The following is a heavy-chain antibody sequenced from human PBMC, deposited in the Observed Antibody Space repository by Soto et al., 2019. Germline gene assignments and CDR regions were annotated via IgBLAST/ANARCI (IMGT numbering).Heavy chain of an antibody. CDR3: AKARDQQWVRLPFDY. CDR1: GFFFSSYT. CDR2: FSATSENT. J-gene: IGHJ4*02. Sequence: EVQLLESGGGLVQSGGSLRLSCVGSGFFFSSYTMTWVRQAPGKGLEWVSSFSATSENTYYADSVRGRFTISRDNSKNTLFLQMNRLTAEDTAMYYCAKARDQQWVRLPFDYWGQGILVIVSS. V-gene: IGHV3-23*01. D-gene: IGHD6-19*01.